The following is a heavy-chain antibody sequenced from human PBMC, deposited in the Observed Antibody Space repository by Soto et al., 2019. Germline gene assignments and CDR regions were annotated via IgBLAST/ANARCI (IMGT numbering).Heavy chain of an antibody. J-gene: IGHJ3*02. Sequence: ASVKVSCKASGYTFTTYYMHWVRQAPGQGLEWMGILNPSGGSTSYAQKFQGRVTMTRGTSTSTVYMELSSLGSEDTAVYYCARNSATYYDFWSGYYSVPTGANDAFDIWGQGTMVTVSS. D-gene: IGHD3-3*01. CDR3: ARNSATYYDFWSGYYSVPTGANDAFDI. CDR1: GYTFTTYY. CDR2: LNPSGGST. V-gene: IGHV1-46*03.